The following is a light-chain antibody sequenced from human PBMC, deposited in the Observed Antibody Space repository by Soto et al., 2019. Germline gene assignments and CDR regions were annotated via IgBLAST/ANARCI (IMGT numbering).Light chain of an antibody. V-gene: IGKV3-20*01. CDR2: GAS. CDR1: QSVSSSY. CDR3: QQYGGSPRT. Sequence: EIVMTQSPATLSVSPGERATLPCRASQSVSSSYLAWYQQKPGQAPRLLIYGASSRATGIPDRFSGSGSGTDFTHTISRLEPEDFAVYHCQQYGGSPRTFGQGTKVDI. J-gene: IGKJ1*01.